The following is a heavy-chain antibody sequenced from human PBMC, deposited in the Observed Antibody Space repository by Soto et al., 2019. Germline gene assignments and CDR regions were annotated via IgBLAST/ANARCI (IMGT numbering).Heavy chain of an antibody. Sequence: QVQLVHSGAEVKKPGASVKVSCKESGYTFTSYYMHWVRQAPGQGLEWMGIINPSGGSTSYAQKFQGRFTMTRDTSTSSVYMELSSLRSEDTAVDYCAREDYYAAYGMDVWGQGTTVTVSS. CDR1: GYTFTSYY. CDR3: AREDYYAAYGMDV. CDR2: INPSGGST. J-gene: IGHJ6*02. V-gene: IGHV1-46*01. D-gene: IGHD3-22*01.